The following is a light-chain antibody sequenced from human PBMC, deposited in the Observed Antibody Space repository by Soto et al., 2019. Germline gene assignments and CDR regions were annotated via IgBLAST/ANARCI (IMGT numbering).Light chain of an antibody. CDR1: SSDVGGYNY. J-gene: IGLJ2*01. Sequence: QSALTQPASVSGSPGQSITISCTGTSSDVGGYNYVSWYQQHPGKAPKLMIYDVSNRPSGVSNRLSASKSGNTASLTISGLQAEDEADYYCSSYTSSSTLGFGGGTKLTVL. CDR2: DVS. V-gene: IGLV2-14*01. CDR3: SSYTSSSTLG.